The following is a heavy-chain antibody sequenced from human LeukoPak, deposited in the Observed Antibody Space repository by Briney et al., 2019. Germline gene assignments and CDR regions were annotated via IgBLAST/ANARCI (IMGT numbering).Heavy chain of an antibody. J-gene: IGHJ6*04. Sequence: SETLSLTCAVYGGSFSGYYGSWIRQPPGKGLEWIGEINHSGSTDYNPSLKSRVTISVDTSKNQFSLKLSSVTAADTAVYYCARVYTGADGMDVWGEGTTVTVSS. CDR1: GGSFSGYY. V-gene: IGHV4-34*01. D-gene: IGHD1-26*01. CDR2: INHSGST. CDR3: ARVYTGADGMDV.